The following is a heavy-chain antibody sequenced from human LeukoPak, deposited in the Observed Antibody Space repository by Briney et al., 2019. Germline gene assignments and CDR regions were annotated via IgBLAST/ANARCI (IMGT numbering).Heavy chain of an antibody. CDR1: GFTFSSYA. Sequence: GGSLRLSCAASGFTFSSYAMSWVRQAPGKGLEWVSAISGSGGSTYYADSVKGRLTISRDNSKNTLYLQMNSLRAEDTAVYYCAKDGDCSGGSCYLNWFDPWGQGTLVTVSS. CDR3: AKDGDCSGGSCYLNWFDP. V-gene: IGHV3-23*01. J-gene: IGHJ5*02. CDR2: ISGSGGST. D-gene: IGHD2-15*01.